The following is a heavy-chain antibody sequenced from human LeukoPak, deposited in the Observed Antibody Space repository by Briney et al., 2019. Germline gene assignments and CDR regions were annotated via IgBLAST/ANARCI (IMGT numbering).Heavy chain of an antibody. D-gene: IGHD3-10*01. V-gene: IGHV3-64*04. Sequence: PGGSLRLSCSASGFTFSSYAMHWVRQAPGKGLEYVSAISSNGGSTYYADSVKGRFTISRDNSKNTLYLQMNSLRAEDTAVYYCARGYYYGSGSYLEVIYWGQGTLVTVSS. J-gene: IGHJ4*02. CDR2: ISSNGGST. CDR1: GFTFSSYA. CDR3: ARGYYYGSGSYLEVIY.